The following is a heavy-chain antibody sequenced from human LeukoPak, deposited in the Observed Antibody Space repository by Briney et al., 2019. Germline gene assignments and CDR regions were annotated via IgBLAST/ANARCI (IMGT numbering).Heavy chain of an antibody. V-gene: IGHV4-59*01. CDR3: ARDLRFLEWLPDNWFDP. Sequence: KTSETLSLTCTVSGASISSYYWSWIRQPPGKGLEWIGYIYYTGKTNYNPSLSSRVTISTDTSKNQFSLKLTSVTAADTAVYYCARDLRFLEWLPDNWFDPWGQGTLVTVSS. D-gene: IGHD3-3*01. J-gene: IGHJ5*02. CDR2: IYYTGKT. CDR1: GASISSYY.